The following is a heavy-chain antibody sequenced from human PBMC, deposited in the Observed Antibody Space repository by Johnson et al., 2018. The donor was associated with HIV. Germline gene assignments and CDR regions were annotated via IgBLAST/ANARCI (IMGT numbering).Heavy chain of an antibody. V-gene: IGHV3-33*01. CDR3: ARAGSSPAANDAFDI. D-gene: IGHD6-13*01. Sequence: QVQLVESGGGVVQPGRSLRLSCAASGFTFSSYGMHWVRQAPGKGLEWVAVIWYDGSNKYYADSVKGRFTISRDNSKNTLYLQMNSLRAGDTAVYYCARAGSSPAANDAFDIWGQGTMVTVSS. J-gene: IGHJ3*02. CDR2: IWYDGSNK. CDR1: GFTFSSYG.